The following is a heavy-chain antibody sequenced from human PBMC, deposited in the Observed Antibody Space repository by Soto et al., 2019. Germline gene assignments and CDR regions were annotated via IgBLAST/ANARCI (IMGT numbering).Heavy chain of an antibody. V-gene: IGHV4-4*02. D-gene: IGHD1-20*01. CDR2: IYLHGTT. Sequence: PSETLSLTCTVSDVSISSTDWWWSWVRQPPGKGLEWIGEIYLHGTTKYSPSLESRVTVSADTSKNQFSLRLSSVPAAETAVYYCERGHTYTWHYWSQGTLVTVSS. CDR1: DVSISSTDW. J-gene: IGHJ4*02. CDR3: ERGHTYTWHY.